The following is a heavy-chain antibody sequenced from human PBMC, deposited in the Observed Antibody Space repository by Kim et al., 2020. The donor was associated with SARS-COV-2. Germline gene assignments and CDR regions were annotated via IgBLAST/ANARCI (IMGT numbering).Heavy chain of an antibody. CDR2: ISSNGGST. V-gene: IGHV3-64D*09. CDR3: ASGGVVTAMNFDY. Sequence: GGSLRLSCSASGFTFSSYATHWVRQAPGKGLEYVSAISSNGGSTYYADSVKGRFTISRDNSKNTLYLQMSSLRAEDTAVYYCASGGVVTAMNFDYWGQGTLVTVSS. CDR1: GFTFSSYA. J-gene: IGHJ4*02. D-gene: IGHD2-21*02.